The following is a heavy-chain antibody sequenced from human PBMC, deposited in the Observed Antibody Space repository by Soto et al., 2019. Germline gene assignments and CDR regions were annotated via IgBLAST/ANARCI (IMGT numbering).Heavy chain of an antibody. V-gene: IGHV1-69*01. D-gene: IGHD2-2*01. Sequence: QVQLVQSGAEVKKPGSSVKVSCKASGGTFSSYAISWVRQAPGQGLEWMGGIIPIFGTANYAQKFQGRVTITADESTSTAYMELSSLRSEDTAVYYCERDLLLLGYCSSTSCYYYYGMDVWGQGTTVTVSS. J-gene: IGHJ6*02. CDR2: IIPIFGTA. CDR1: GGTFSSYA. CDR3: ERDLLLLGYCSSTSCYYYYGMDV.